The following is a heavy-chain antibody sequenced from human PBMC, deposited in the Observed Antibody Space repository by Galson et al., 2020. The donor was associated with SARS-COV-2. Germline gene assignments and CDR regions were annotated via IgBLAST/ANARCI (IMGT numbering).Heavy chain of an antibody. D-gene: IGHD3-22*01. V-gene: IGHV4-31*03. Sequence: TLSLTCTVSGDSIISDAYYWSWIRQHPGKGLEWIGYIFYTGSTYNNPSLKRRLTISLDTSKNQFSLKLSSVTAADTAVYYCARYHYDNWVLDYWGQGSLVTVSS. CDR1: GDSIISDAYY. J-gene: IGHJ4*02. CDR2: IFYTGST. CDR3: ARYHYDNWVLDY.